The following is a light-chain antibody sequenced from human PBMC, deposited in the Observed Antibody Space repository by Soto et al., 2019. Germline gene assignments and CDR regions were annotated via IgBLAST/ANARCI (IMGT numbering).Light chain of an antibody. CDR1: QDIGTY. Sequence: IQLTQSPSSLSATVGDRVTLTCRASQDIGTYLAWYQQKPGKAPKVLIYHASTLQSGVPSRFSGSGSGTDFTLTISSLQPEDFATYYCKKVESYPNTFGRGTLLE. V-gene: IGKV1-9*01. CDR2: HAS. J-gene: IGKJ5*01. CDR3: KKVESYPNT.